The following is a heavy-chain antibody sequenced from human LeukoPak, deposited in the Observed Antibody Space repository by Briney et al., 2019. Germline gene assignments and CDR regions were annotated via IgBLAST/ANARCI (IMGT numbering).Heavy chain of an antibody. D-gene: IGHD3-3*01. J-gene: IGHJ6*02. CDR1: GGTFSSYA. Sequence: SVKVSCKASGGTFSSYAISWVRQAPGQGLEWMGRIIPILGIANYAQKFQGRVTITADKSTSTAYMELSSLRSEDTAVYYCARAENLITIFGVVTDYYYYGMDVWGQGTTVSVSS. CDR2: IIPILGIA. V-gene: IGHV1-69*04. CDR3: ARAENLITIFGVVTDYYYYGMDV.